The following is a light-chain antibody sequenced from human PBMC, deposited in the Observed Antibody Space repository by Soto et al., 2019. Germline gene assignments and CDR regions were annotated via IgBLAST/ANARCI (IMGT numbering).Light chain of an antibody. CDR3: QQYDNLRPT. CDR1: QDISNY. Sequence: DIQMTQSPSSLSASVGDRVTITCQASQDISNYLNWYQQKPGKAPKLLIYDASNLETGVPSRFSGSVSGTDFTFTISSLQPEDIATYYCQQYDNLRPTFGQGTKLEIK. CDR2: DAS. V-gene: IGKV1-33*01. J-gene: IGKJ2*01.